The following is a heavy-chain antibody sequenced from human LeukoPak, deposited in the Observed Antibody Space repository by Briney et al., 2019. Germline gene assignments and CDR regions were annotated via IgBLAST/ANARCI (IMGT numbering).Heavy chain of an antibody. Sequence: GGSLRLSCTASGFTFGDYAMSWFRQAPGKGLEWVGFIRSKAYGGTTEYAASVKGRFTISRDDSKSIAYLQMNSLKTEDTAVYYCTRPLSGYSYGLLVSYYYYYYMDVWGKGTTVTVSS. D-gene: IGHD5-18*01. J-gene: IGHJ6*03. CDR3: TRPLSGYSYGLLVSYYYYYYMDV. CDR2: IRSKAYGGTT. CDR1: GFTFGDYA. V-gene: IGHV3-49*03.